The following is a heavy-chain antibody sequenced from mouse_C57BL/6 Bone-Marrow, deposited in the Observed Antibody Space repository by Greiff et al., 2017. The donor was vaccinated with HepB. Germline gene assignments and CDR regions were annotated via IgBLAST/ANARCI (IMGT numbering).Heavy chain of an antibody. CDR3: ARSPGLYYFDH. V-gene: IGHV1-64*01. CDR2: IHPNSGST. CDR1: GYTFTSYW. Sequence: QVQLQQPGAELVKPGASVKLSCKASGYTFTSYWMHWVKQRPGQGLEWIGMIHPNSGSTNYNEKFKSKATLTVDKSSSTAYMQLSSLTSEDSAVYYCARSPGLYYFDHWGQGTTLTVSS. J-gene: IGHJ2*01.